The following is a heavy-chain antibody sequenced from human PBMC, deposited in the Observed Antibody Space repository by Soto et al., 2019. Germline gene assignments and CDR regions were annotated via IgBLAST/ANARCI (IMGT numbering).Heavy chain of an antibody. V-gene: IGHV1-18*04. CDR1: GYTFTSYG. D-gene: IGHD6-19*01. CDR2: ISAYNGNT. J-gene: IGHJ5*02. CDR3: ARENSKQWLVPVWFIP. Sequence: ASVKVSCKASGYTFTSYGISWVRQAPGQGLEWMGWISAYNGNTNYAQKLQGRVTMTTDTSTSTAYMELRSLRSDDTAVYYCARENSKQWLVPVWFIPCGFETLLIVYS.